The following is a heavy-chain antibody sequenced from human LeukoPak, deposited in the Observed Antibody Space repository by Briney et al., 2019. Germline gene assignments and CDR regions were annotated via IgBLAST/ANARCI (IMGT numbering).Heavy chain of an antibody. D-gene: IGHD3-16*01. V-gene: IGHV3-21*01. J-gene: IGHJ4*02. CDR3: IRDLFDDYSLDY. Sequence: GGSLRLSCAASGFTFSSYAMSWVRQAPGKGLEWVSSINSDSSLMFYAESVKGRFTISRDNARNSLYLQMNSLRAEDTAVYYCIRDLFDDYSLDYWGQGALVTVSS. CDR1: GFTFSSYA. CDR2: INSDSSLM.